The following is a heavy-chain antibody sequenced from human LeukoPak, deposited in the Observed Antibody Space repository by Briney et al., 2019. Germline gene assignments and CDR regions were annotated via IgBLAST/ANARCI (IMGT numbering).Heavy chain of an antibody. CDR2: IKEDGSGK. J-gene: IGHJ3*02. Sequence: GGSLRLSCAASGFIFRSWMSWVRQAPGEGLEWVANIKEDGSGKYYVDSVKGRFTISRDNAKNSLYLQMNSLRAEDTAVYYCASGDAFDIWGQGTLVTVSS. V-gene: IGHV3-7*01. CDR3: ASGDAFDI. CDR1: GFIFRSW.